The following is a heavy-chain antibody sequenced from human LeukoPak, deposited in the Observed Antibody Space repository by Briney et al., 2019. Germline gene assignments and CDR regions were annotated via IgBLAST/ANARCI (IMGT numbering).Heavy chain of an antibody. D-gene: IGHD2-2*01. CDR1: GFTFSSYS. J-gene: IGHJ4*02. Sequence: GGSLRLSCAASGFTFSSYSMNWVRRAPGKGLEWVSSISSSSSYIYYADSVKGRFTISRDNAKNSLYLQMNSLRAEDTAVYYCARLGGIVVVPAAMFDYWGQGTLVTVSS. CDR2: ISSSSSYI. V-gene: IGHV3-21*01. CDR3: ARLGGIVVVPAAMFDY.